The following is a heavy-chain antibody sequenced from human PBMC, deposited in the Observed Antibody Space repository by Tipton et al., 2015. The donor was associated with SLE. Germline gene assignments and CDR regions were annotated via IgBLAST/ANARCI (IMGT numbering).Heavy chain of an antibody. D-gene: IGHD3-22*01. Sequence: VQLVQSGAEVKKPGAPVKVSCKASGYTFTSYDIDWVRQATGQGLEWMGIIYPGDSDTRYSPSFQGQVTISADKSISTAYLQWSSLKASDTAMYYCASLTYYYDSSGYFPDAFDIWGQGTMVTVSS. J-gene: IGHJ3*02. CDR2: IYPGDSDT. V-gene: IGHV5-51*01. CDR1: GYTFTSYD. CDR3: ASLTYYYDSSGYFPDAFDI.